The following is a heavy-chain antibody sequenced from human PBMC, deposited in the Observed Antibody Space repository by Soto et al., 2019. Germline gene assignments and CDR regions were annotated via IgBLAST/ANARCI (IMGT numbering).Heavy chain of an antibody. CDR1: GYSIASGYY. J-gene: IGHJ6*02. CDR2: IYHAGSV. CDR3: ARTFDYYGMDV. V-gene: IGHV4-38-2*01. Sequence: SETLSLTCAVSGYSIASGYYWAWIRQSPGKGLEWIGSIYHAGSVYYNPSLNGRVALSMDTSKNHFSLKLTSVTAADTAVYYCARTFDYYGMDVWRQGTTVTVSS.